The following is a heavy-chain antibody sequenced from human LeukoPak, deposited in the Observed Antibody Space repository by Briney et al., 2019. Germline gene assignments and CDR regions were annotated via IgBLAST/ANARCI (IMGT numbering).Heavy chain of an antibody. CDR2: IYISGNT. CDR1: GASISDYY. D-gene: IGHD1-7*01. CDR3: ARDQAPNWNYDVFDY. V-gene: IGHV4-4*07. J-gene: IGHJ4*02. Sequence: SETLSLTCTVSGASISDYYWSWIRQPAGKGLECIGRIYISGNTQYNPSLTSRVTMSLDTSKNQFSLSLNSVTAADTAIYYCARDQAPNWNYDVFDYWGQGTLVTVSS.